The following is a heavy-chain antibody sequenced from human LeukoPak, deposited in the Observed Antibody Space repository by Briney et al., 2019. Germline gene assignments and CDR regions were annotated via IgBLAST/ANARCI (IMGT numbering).Heavy chain of an antibody. V-gene: IGHV2-5*01. Sequence: SGPTLVKPTQTLTLTCTFSGFSLNTSPVGVGWIRQPPGKALEWLALYYWNDHKLYTPSLQTRLSLTKDTSKNQVVLTMTNMDPVGTATYYCAHRFGNNGKPWDYWGQGILITVSS. J-gene: IGHJ4*02. CDR2: YYWNDHK. CDR1: GFSLNTSPVG. CDR3: AHRFGNNGKPWDY. D-gene: IGHD1/OR15-1a*01.